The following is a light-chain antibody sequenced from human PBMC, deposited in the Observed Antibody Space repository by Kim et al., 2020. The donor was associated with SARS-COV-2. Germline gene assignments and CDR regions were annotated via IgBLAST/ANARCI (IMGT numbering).Light chain of an antibody. Sequence: PASISCRSSQSLAHSNGNTYLSWLQQRPGQPPRLLIYKISNRLSGVPDRFSGSGAGTDFTLRINRVELEDVGVYYCMQATDFPRTFGQGTKVDIK. V-gene: IGKV2-24*01. J-gene: IGKJ1*01. CDR3: MQATDFPRT. CDR1: QSLAHSNGNTY. CDR2: KIS.